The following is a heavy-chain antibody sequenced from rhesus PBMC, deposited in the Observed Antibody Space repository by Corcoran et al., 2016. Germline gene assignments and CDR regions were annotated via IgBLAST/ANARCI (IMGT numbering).Heavy chain of an antibody. D-gene: IGHD1-44*01. Sequence: QVQLVQSGAEVKTPGSSVKVSCKASGYPFPYYYMHWVRQHPGQGLEWMGENNPKTGGTNYAQKFQGRVTMTRDTSTSTAYMELSSLRSEDTAVYYCERVPPRGDWYFDLWGPGTPITISS. CDR1: GYPFPYYY. CDR2: NNPKTGGT. V-gene: IGHV1-138*01. CDR3: ERVPPRGDWYFDL. J-gene: IGHJ2*01.